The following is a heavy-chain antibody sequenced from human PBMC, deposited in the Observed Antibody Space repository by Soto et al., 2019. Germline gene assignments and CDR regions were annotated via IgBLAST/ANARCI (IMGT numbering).Heavy chain of an antibody. CDR3: ASQYYDILTGYYPGLDY. J-gene: IGHJ4*02. D-gene: IGHD3-9*01. CDR1: GGSISSSSYY. Sequence: QLQLQESGPGLVKPSETLSLTCTVSGGSISSSSYYWGWIRQPPGKGLEWIGSIYYSGSTYYNPSLKIRVTISVDTSKNQFSLKLSSVTAADTAVYYCASQYYDILTGYYPGLDYWGQGTLVTVSS. CDR2: IYYSGST. V-gene: IGHV4-39*01.